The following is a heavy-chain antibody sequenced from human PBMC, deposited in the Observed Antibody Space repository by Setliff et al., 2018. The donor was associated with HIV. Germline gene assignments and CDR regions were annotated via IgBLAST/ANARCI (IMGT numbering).Heavy chain of an antibody. CDR2: IYASGST. V-gene: IGHV4-59*12. CDR1: GGSMSSYY. Sequence: SETLSLTCAVSGGSMSSYYWSWIRQTPGKGLEWIGYIYASGSTKYNPSLESRVTISVDTSKNQFSLKLSSVTAADTAVYYCARRMSSGSYYDYWGQGTLVTVSS. D-gene: IGHD1-26*01. CDR3: ARRMSSGSYYDY. J-gene: IGHJ4*02.